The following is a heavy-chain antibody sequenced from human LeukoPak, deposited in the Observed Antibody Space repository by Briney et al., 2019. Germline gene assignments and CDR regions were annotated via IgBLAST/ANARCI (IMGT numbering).Heavy chain of an antibody. CDR1: GGTFSSYA. Sequence: SAKVSCKTSGGTFSSYAISWVRQAPGHGLEWMGGIIPIFGTANYAQKFQGRVTITTDESTSTAYMELSSLRSEDTAVYYCARSLVGYFDWLFYWGQGTLVTVSS. CDR2: IIPIFGTA. V-gene: IGHV1-69*05. J-gene: IGHJ4*02. D-gene: IGHD3-9*01. CDR3: ARSLVGYFDWLFY.